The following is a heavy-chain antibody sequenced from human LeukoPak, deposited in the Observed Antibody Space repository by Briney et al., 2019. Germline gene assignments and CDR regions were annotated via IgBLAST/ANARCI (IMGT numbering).Heavy chain of an antibody. V-gene: IGHV3-23*01. Sequence: GGSLRLSCAASGFTFSSYAMSWVRQAPGKGLEWVSAISGSGGSTYYADSVKGRFTISRDNSKNTLYLQMNSLRAEDTDVYYCAKRRSGWSRSNWFDPWGQGTLVTVSS. CDR3: AKRRSGWSRSNWFDP. CDR2: ISGSGGST. J-gene: IGHJ5*02. CDR1: GFTFSSYA. D-gene: IGHD6-19*01.